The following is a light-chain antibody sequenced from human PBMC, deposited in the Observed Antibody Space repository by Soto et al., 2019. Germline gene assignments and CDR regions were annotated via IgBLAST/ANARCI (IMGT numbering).Light chain of an antibody. V-gene: IGKV3-11*01. CDR1: QSVSAY. Sequence: EIVLTQSPATLSLCPGERATLSCRASQSVSAYLAWYQQRPGQGPRLLIYDVSVRATGIPARFTGSGSGTDFTLTISSLEPEDFAIYYCQQRSNWPPGFGGGTKVEIK. J-gene: IGKJ4*01. CDR2: DVS. CDR3: QQRSNWPPG.